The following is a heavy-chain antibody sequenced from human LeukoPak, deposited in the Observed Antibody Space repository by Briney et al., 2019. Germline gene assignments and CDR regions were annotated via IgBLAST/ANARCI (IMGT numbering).Heavy chain of an antibody. CDR2: IYYSGST. CDR1: GGSISSYY. V-gene: IGHV4-59*12. Sequence: SETLSLTCTVSGGSISSYYWSWIRQPPGKGLEWIGYIYYSGSTNYNPSLKSRVTTSVDTSKNQFSLRLTSVTAADTAVYYCARGIAAASERALDIWGQGTTVTVSS. J-gene: IGHJ3*02. D-gene: IGHD6-13*01. CDR3: ARGIAAASERALDI.